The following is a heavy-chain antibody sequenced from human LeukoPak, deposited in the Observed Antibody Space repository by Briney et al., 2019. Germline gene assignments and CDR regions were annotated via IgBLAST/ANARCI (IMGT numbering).Heavy chain of an antibody. CDR2: IRYDGNNK. CDR1: GFTFNSYG. D-gene: IGHD2-2*02. CDR3: AKTGRTYCSSSSCYNDY. V-gene: IGHV3-30*02. Sequence: GGSLRLSCAASGFTFNSYGMHWVRQAPGKGLEWVAFIRYDGNNKYYADSVKGRFTISRDNSKNTLYLQMSSLRPEDMAIYYCAKTGRTYCSSSSCYNDYWGQGTLVTVSS. J-gene: IGHJ4*02.